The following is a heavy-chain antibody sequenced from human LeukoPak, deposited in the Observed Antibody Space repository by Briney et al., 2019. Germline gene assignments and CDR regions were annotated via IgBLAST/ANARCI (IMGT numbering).Heavy chain of an antibody. Sequence: ASVEVSCKASRYTFTSYALHWVRQAPGHGLEWMGWINTNTGNPTYAPGFTGRFVFSLDTSVDTAYLQINSLKAEDTAIYYCATGRVVGATTAFGLWGQGTKVTVSS. V-gene: IGHV7-4-1*02. D-gene: IGHD1-26*01. J-gene: IGHJ3*01. CDR3: ATGRVVGATTAFGL. CDR2: INTNTGNP. CDR1: RYTFTSYA.